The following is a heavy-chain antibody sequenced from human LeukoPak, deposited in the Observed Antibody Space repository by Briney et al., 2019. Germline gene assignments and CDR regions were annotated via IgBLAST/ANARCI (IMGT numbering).Heavy chain of an antibody. V-gene: IGHV3-23*01. CDR2: ISGSGGST. Sequence: PGGSLRLSCAASGFTVSSNYMSWVRQAPGKGLEWVSAISGSGGSTYYADSVKGRFTISRDNSKNTLYLQMNSLRAEDTAVYYCATLQLLVVTPAFDIWGQGTMVTVSS. CDR3: ATLQLLVVTPAFDI. D-gene: IGHD3-22*01. CDR1: GFTVSSNY. J-gene: IGHJ3*02.